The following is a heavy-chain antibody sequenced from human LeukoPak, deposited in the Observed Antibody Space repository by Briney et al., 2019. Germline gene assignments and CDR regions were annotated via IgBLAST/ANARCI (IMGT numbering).Heavy chain of an antibody. D-gene: IGHD2-15*01. J-gene: IGHJ4*02. CDR2: FDPEDGET. Sequence: ASVKVSCKVSGYTLTELSMHWVRQAPGKGLEWMGGFDPEDGETIYAQKFQGRVTMTRDMSTSTVYMELSSLRSEDTAVYYCARDLSGGSGAMAYWGQGTLVTVSS. CDR1: GYTLTELS. V-gene: IGHV1-24*01. CDR3: ARDLSGGSGAMAY.